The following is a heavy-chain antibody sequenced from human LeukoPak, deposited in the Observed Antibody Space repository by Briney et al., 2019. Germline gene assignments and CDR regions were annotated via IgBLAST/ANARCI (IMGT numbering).Heavy chain of an antibody. D-gene: IGHD3-16*01. CDR2: ITASGATT. J-gene: IGHJ4*02. CDR1: GFTLNSCA. Sequence: GGSLRLSCAASGFTLNSCAMTWVRQAPGKGLEWVSGITASGATTYYADSVKGRFTISRDNSKNTLYLQMNSLRVEDTAIYYCAKDANDYVSYFDYWGQGTLVTVSS. CDR3: AKDANDYVSYFDY. V-gene: IGHV3-23*01.